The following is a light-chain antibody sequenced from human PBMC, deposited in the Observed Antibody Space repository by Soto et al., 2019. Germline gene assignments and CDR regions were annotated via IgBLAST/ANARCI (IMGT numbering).Light chain of an antibody. J-gene: IGKJ5*01. CDR1: QSISSY. V-gene: IGKV1-39*01. Sequence: DIHMTQSPSSLSASVGDRVTITCRASQSISSYLNWYQQKPGKAPKLLIYAASSLQSGVPSRFSGSGSGTDFTLTISSLEPEDFAVYYCQQYGTSPITFGQGTRLEIK. CDR2: AAS. CDR3: QQYGTSPIT.